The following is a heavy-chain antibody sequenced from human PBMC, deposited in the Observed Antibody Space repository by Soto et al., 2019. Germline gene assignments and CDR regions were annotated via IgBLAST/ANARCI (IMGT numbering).Heavy chain of an antibody. CDR2: ISGSGGST. V-gene: IGHV3-23*01. J-gene: IGHJ4*02. Sequence: GGSLRLSCAASGFTFSSYAMSWVRQAPGKGLEWVSAISGSGGSTYYADSVKGRFTISRDNSKNTVYLQMKSLRAEDTAVYYCAKVELLWFGELTAWDYWGQGTLVTVSS. D-gene: IGHD3-10*01. CDR3: AKVELLWFGELTAWDY. CDR1: GFTFSSYA.